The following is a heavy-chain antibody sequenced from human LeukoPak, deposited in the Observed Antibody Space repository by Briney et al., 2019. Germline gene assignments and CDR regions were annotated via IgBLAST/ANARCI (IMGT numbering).Heavy chain of an antibody. CDR1: GGSITSAGYS. Sequence: SETLSLTCTVSGGSITSAGYSWGWIRQPAGKGLEWVGRIYSSGSTNSNPSLKSRVTISVDMSKNQFSLKLRSVTAADTAVYFCARGYCTTTSCSENRYYFDSWGQGALVTVSS. J-gene: IGHJ4*02. CDR2: IYSSGST. D-gene: IGHD2-2*01. CDR3: ARGYCTTTSCSENRYYFDS. V-gene: IGHV4-61*02.